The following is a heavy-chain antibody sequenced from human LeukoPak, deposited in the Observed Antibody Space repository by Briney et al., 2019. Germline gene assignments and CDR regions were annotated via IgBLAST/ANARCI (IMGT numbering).Heavy chain of an antibody. J-gene: IGHJ6*02. CDR2: IGTAGDT. CDR3: ARETEKGMDV. V-gene: IGHV3-13*01. Sequence: AGGSLRLSCAASGFTFSSYDMHWVRQATGKGLEWVSAIGTAGDTYYPGSVKGRFTISRENAKNSLYLQMNSLRAGDTAVYYRARETEKGMDVWGQGTTVTVSS. CDR1: GFTFSSYD.